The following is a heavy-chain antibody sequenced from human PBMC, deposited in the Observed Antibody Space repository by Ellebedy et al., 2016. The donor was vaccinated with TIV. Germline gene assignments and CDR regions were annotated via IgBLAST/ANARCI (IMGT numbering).Heavy chain of an antibody. CDR1: GFTFSSYG. CDR3: AREIICGGYYFDY. D-gene: IGHD2-21*01. J-gene: IGHJ4*02. CDR2: IWSDGTTK. Sequence: GESLKISXAASGFTFSSYGMHWVRRAPGKGLEWVAVIWSDGTTKYYSDSVKGRFTISKDNSKNTLYLQMNSLRAEDTAVYYCAREIICGGYYFDYWGQGTLVTVSS. V-gene: IGHV3-33*01.